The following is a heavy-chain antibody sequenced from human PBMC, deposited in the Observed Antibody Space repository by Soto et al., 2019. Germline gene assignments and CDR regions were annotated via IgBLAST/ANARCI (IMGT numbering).Heavy chain of an antibody. CDR2: ISAYNGNT. Sequence: QVQLVQSGAEVKKPGASVKVSCKASGYTFTSYGLSWVRQAPGQGLEWMGWISAYNGNTNYAQKLQGRVTMTTDTYTSTAYMELRSLTADATAVYYCARDSPPVDYWGQGTLVTVSS. CDR1: GYTFTSYG. CDR3: ARDSPPVDY. J-gene: IGHJ4*02. V-gene: IGHV1-18*01.